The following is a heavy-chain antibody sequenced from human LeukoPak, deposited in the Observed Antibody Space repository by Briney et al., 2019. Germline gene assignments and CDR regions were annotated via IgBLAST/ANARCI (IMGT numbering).Heavy chain of an antibody. J-gene: IGHJ4*02. D-gene: IGHD3-3*01. CDR3: ARANTIFGVVIRPFDY. Sequence: ASETLSLTCAVYGGSFSGYYWSWIRQPPGKGLEWIGEINHSGSTNYNPSLKSRVTISVDTSKNQFSLKLSSVTAADTAVYYCARANTIFGVVIRPFDYWGQGTLVTVSS. CDR2: INHSGST. CDR1: GGSFSGYY. V-gene: IGHV4-34*01.